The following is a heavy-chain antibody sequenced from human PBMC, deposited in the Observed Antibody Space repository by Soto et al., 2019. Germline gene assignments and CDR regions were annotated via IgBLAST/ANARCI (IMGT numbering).Heavy chain of an antibody. Sequence: ASVKVSCKASGYTFTSYGISWVRQAPGQGLEWMGWISAYNGNTGYAQKFQGRVTMTRNTSISTAYMELSSLRSEDTAVYYCARDGWPARYSGYDAGFNYYYMDVWGKGTTVTVSS. D-gene: IGHD5-12*01. CDR1: GYTFTSYG. CDR3: ARDGWPARYSGYDAGFNYYYMDV. J-gene: IGHJ6*03. V-gene: IGHV1-8*02. CDR2: ISAYNGNT.